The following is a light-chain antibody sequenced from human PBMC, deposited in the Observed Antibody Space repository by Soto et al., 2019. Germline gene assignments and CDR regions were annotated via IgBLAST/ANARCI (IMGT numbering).Light chain of an antibody. CDR3: QQSYRTPLT. CDR1: QSISNC. J-gene: IGKJ4*01. CDR2: AAS. Sequence: DMEMTQSPSSLSASVGDRVTITCRASQSISNCLNWYQHKPGKAPKLLIYAASSLQSGVPTRFSGSGSGTDFTLTIHNLQPEDFASYYCQQSYRTPLTFGGGTKVEIK. V-gene: IGKV1-39*01.